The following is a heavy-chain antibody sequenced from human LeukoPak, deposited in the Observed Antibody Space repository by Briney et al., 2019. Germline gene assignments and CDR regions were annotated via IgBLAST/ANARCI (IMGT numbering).Heavy chain of an antibody. CDR2: IYYSGST. J-gene: IGHJ4*02. D-gene: IGHD3-10*01. CDR3: ARVGRYGSGSYYIDY. Sequence: SETLSLTCTVSGGSISSYYWSWIRQPPGKGLEWIGYIYYSGSTNYNPSLKSRVTISVDTSKNQFSLKLSSVTAADTAVYYCARVGRYGSGSYYIDYWGQGTLVTVSS. V-gene: IGHV4-59*01. CDR1: GGSISSYY.